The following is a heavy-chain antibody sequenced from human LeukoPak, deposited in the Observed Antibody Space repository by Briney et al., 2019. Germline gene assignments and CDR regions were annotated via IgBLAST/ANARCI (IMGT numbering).Heavy chain of an antibody. J-gene: IGHJ4*02. CDR3: ARSMHYYDSSGWDY. CDR1: GGSFSGYY. D-gene: IGHD3-22*01. CDR2: INHSGST. Sequence: SETLSLTCAVYGGSFSGYYWSWIRQPPGKGLEWIGEINHSGSTNYNSSLKSRVTISVGTSKNQFSLKLSSVTAADTAVYYCARSMHYYDSSGWDYWGQGTLVTVSS. V-gene: IGHV4-34*01.